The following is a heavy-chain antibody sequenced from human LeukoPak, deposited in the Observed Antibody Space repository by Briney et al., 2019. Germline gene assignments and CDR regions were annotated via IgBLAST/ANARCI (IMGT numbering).Heavy chain of an antibody. D-gene: IGHD5/OR15-5a*01. CDR3: AKKVGLVSAPLYYFDV. CDR1: GFTVSSYA. CDR2: ISGAAGSW. Sequence: GRSLRLSCAASGFTVSSYAISWVRQAPGKGLEFVSAISGAAGSWDYADSVKGRFTISRDNSKNTLFLQMNSLRADDTAIYYCAKKVGLVSAPLYYFDVWGQGTLVTVSS. J-gene: IGHJ4*02. V-gene: IGHV3-23*01.